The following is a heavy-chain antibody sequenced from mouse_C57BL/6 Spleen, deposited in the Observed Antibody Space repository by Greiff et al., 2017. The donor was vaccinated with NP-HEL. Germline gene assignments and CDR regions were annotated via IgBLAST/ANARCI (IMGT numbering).Heavy chain of an antibody. Sequence: QVQLQQPGAELVKPGASVKMSCKASGYTFTSYWITWVKQRPGQGLVWIGDIYPGSGSTNYNEKFKSKATLTVDTSSSTAYMQLSSLTSEDSAVYYCARCYGSSYDAMDYWGQGTSVTVSS. CDR2: IYPGSGST. D-gene: IGHD1-1*01. CDR1: GYTFTSYW. V-gene: IGHV1-55*01. J-gene: IGHJ4*01. CDR3: ARCYGSSYDAMDY.